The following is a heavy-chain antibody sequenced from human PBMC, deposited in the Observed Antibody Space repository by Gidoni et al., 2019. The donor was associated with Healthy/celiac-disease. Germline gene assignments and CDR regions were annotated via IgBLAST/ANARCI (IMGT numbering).Heavy chain of an antibody. J-gene: IGHJ4*02. CDR3: AKEGEEESGSYLPDY. Sequence: EVQLLESGGGWVQPGGSLRRSCAASGFTLSSYALSWVRQAPGKGLEWVSALSCSGGSTSYAASVKGRFTISRDNSKNTLYLHMNSLRAEDTAVYYCAKEGEEESGSYLPDYWGQGTLVTVSS. D-gene: IGHD1-26*01. CDR2: LSCSGGST. V-gene: IGHV3-23*01. CDR1: GFTLSSYA.